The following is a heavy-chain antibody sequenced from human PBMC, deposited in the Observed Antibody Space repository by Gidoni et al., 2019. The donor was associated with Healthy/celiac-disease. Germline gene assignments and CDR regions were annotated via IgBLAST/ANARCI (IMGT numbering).Heavy chain of an antibody. D-gene: IGHD6-19*01. Sequence: EVQLVEAGGGVVRPGGAVRLSCAGAGCTFDDYDMSWVRQAPGKGLEWVSGINWNGGSTGYADSVKGRFTISRDNAKNSLYLQMNSLRAEDTALYHCARCSSASWAFDIWGQGTMVTVSS. CDR1: GCTFDDYD. CDR2: INWNGGST. CDR3: ARCSSASWAFDI. J-gene: IGHJ3*02. V-gene: IGHV3-20*01.